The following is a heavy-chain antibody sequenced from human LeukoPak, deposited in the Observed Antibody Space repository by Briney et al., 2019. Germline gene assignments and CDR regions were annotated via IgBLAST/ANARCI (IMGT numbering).Heavy chain of an antibody. CDR3: ARDRTAMVSGWFDP. CDR2: INPNSGGT. J-gene: IGHJ5*02. D-gene: IGHD5-18*01. V-gene: IGHV1-2*02. Sequence: EASVKVSCKASGYTFTGYYMHWVRQAPGQGLEWMGWINPNSGGTNYAQKFQGRVTMTRDTSISTAYMELSRLRSDDTAVYYCARDRTAMVSGWFDPWGQGTLVTVSS. CDR1: GYTFTGYY.